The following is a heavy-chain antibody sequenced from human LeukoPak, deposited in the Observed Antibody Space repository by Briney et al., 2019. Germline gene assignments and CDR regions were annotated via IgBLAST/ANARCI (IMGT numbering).Heavy chain of an antibody. CDR2: IFYSGNT. D-gene: IGHD3-22*01. CDR3: ARGAYGSTQPFDY. CDR1: GGSISSSSYY. Sequence: PSETLSLTCTVSGGSISSSSYYWGWIRQPPGKGLEWIGSIFYSGNTYYNPSLKSRVTISVDTSKNQFSPKLSPVTAADTAVYSCARGAYGSTQPFDYWGQGTLVTVSS. J-gene: IGHJ4*02. V-gene: IGHV4-39*07.